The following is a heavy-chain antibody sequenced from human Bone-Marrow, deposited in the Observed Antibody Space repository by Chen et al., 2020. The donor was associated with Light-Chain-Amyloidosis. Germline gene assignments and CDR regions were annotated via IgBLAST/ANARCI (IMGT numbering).Heavy chain of an antibody. J-gene: IGHJ4*02. CDR1: GFTFSGYT. CDR2: ITGSGDNI. D-gene: IGHD2-15*01. CDR3: AKFLGPNLYFFDS. Sequence: EVQLLESGGGLVQPGGSLRLSCVASGFTFSGYTLSWVRQAPGKGLERVSGITGSGDNIFSADSVNGRFTIPRDNPKDTLYLQMNTLSAEDPAVYYCAKFLGPNLYFFDSWGQGALVTVSS. V-gene: IGHV3-23*01.